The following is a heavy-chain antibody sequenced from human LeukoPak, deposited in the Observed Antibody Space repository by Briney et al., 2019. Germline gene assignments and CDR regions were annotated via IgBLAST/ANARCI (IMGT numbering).Heavy chain of an antibody. CDR1: GFTFSSFW. CDR2: IKQDGSER. D-gene: IGHD4-17*01. V-gene: IGHV3-7*01. CDR3: ARGHGDIDY. Sequence: PGGSLRLSCAASGFTFSSFWMSWVRQAPGKGLERVANIKQDGSERYYVDSVKGRFTISRDNAKNSLYLQMNSLRAEDTAVYYCARGHGDIDYWGQGTLVTVSS. J-gene: IGHJ4*02.